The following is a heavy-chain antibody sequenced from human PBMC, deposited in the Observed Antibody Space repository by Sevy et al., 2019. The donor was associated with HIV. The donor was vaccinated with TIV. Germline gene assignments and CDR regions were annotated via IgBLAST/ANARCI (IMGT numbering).Heavy chain of an antibody. CDR1: GYSISSGYY. D-gene: IGHD6-6*01. CDR2: IYHSGST. V-gene: IGHV4-38-2*01. J-gene: IGHJ5*02. Sequence: SETLSLTCAVSGYSISSGYYWGWIRQPPGKGLEWIGSIYHSGSTYYNPSLKSRVTISVDTSKNQFSLKLSSVTAADTAVYYCARHAPLVYSGSSGPRWFDPWGQGTLVTVSS. CDR3: ARHAPLVYSGSSGPRWFDP.